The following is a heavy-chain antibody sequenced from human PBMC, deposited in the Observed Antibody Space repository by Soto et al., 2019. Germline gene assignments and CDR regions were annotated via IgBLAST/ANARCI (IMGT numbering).Heavy chain of an antibody. CDR1: GFTFRSCS. CDR2: ISNSSSTI. CDR3: ARDSPGRYCSSTRCPRMDV. D-gene: IGHD2-2*01. Sequence: GGSVRLSWVSPGFTFRSCSMSWVRQAPGKGLEWVSYISNSSSTIYYADSVKGRFTISRDNAKNSLYLQMNSLRDEDTAVYYCARDSPGRYCSSTRCPRMDVWGQGTRVTVS. V-gene: IGHV3-48*02. J-gene: IGHJ6*02.